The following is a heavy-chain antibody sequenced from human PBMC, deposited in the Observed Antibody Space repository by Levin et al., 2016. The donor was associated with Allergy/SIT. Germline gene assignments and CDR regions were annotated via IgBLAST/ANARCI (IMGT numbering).Heavy chain of an antibody. CDR2: ISGSGGST. V-gene: IGHV3-23*01. J-gene: IGHJ5*02. CDR3: AKDGVMVRGVILKGWFDP. Sequence: VRQAPGKGLEWVSAISGSGGSTYYADSVKGRFTISRDNSKNTLYLQMNSLRAEDTAVYYCAKDGVMVRGVILKGWFDPWGQGTLVTVSS. D-gene: IGHD3-10*01.